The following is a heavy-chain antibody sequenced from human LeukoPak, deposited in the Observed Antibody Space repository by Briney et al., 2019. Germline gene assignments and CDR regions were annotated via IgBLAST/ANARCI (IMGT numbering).Heavy chain of an antibody. J-gene: IGHJ4*02. CDR3: AASTAPLDY. D-gene: IGHD6-6*01. V-gene: IGHV4-34*01. CDR2: INHSGST. Sequence: PSETLSLTCAVYGGSFSGYYWSWIRQPPGKGLEWIGEINHSGSTNYNPSLKSRVTISVDTSKNQFSLKLSSVTAADTAVYYCAASTAPLDYWGQGTLVTVSS. CDR1: GGSFSGYY.